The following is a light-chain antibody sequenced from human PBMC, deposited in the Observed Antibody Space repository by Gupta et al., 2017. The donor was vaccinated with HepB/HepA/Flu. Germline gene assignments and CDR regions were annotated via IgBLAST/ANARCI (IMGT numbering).Light chain of an antibody. J-gene: IGLJ1*01. CDR2: DVS. CDR1: SSDVGGYNY. Sequence: QSALTPPASVSGAPGQSITIPCTGTSSDVGGYNYVSWYQQHPGKAPKLMIYDVSNRPSGVSNRFSCSKSGNTASLTISGLQAEDEADYYCSSYTSSSTYVFGTGTKVTVL. CDR3: SSYTSSSTYV. V-gene: IGLV2-14*01.